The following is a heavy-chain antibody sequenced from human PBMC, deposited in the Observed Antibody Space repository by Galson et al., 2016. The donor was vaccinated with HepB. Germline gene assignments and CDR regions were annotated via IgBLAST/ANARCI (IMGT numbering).Heavy chain of an antibody. Sequence: SETLSLTCAVFGGSFSAYYYTCKCVRQPPGKGLEWIGEISHSGSAHYNPSLESRVTLSSDMSRDESSLKLYSVTAADTAMYFCTRESVAFVPFGFWGQGALVTVSS. J-gene: IGHJ1*01. V-gene: IGHV4-34*01. D-gene: IGHD3-10*01. CDR3: TRESVAFVPFGF. CDR1: GGSFSAYY. CDR2: ISHSGSA.